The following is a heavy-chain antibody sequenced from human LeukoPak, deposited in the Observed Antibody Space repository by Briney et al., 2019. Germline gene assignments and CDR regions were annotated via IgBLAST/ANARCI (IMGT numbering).Heavy chain of an antibody. CDR1: GYTFTGYY. Sequence: ASVKVSCKASGYTFTGYYFHWVRQAPGQGLEWMGWINPNTAGTNYAQKFLGRVTLTWDSSISTAYMELNRLTSDDTAVYYCATSDGDYTAGYYYYMGVWGKGTPVTVSS. V-gene: IGHV1-2*02. J-gene: IGHJ6*03. D-gene: IGHD4-17*01. CDR3: ATSDGDYTAGYYYYMGV. CDR2: INPNTAGT.